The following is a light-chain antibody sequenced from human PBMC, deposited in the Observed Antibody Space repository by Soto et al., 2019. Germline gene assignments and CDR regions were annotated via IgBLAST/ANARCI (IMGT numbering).Light chain of an antibody. Sequence: EIVLTQSPGTLSLSPGERAALSCRASQSVSGSYVAWDQQKTGQPARLLIDGASNRATGIPDRFSGRGSGTVFTLTITRLEPEDFAVYSCQQYGRSPFTFGPGTKVDN. V-gene: IGKV3-20*01. J-gene: IGKJ3*01. CDR3: QQYGRSPFT. CDR1: QSVSGSY. CDR2: GAS.